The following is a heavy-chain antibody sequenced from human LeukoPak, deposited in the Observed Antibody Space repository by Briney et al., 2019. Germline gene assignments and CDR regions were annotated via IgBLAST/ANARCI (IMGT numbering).Heavy chain of an antibody. CDR1: GYTLTELS. CDR3: ATVVYTYDFWSGYSPPDQYFQH. CDR2: FDPEDGET. D-gene: IGHD3-3*01. J-gene: IGHJ1*01. V-gene: IGHV1-24*01. Sequence: ASVKVSCKVSGYTLTELSMHWVRQAPGKGLEWMGGFDPEDGETIYAKKFQGRVTMTEDTSTYTAYMELSSLRSEDTAVYYCATVVYTYDFWSGYSPPDQYFQHWGQGTLVTVSS.